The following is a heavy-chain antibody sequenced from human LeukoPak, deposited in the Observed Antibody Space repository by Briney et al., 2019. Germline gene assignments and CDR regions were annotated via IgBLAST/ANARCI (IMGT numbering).Heavy chain of an antibody. V-gene: IGHV3-15*07. Sequence: GWSLRLSCAASGFTFSNAWMNWVRQAPGKGLEWVGRIKSKTDGGTTDYAAPVKGRFTISRDDSKNTLYLQMNSLKTEDTAVYYCTGGILEWLLSEFDPWGQGTLVTVSS. CDR3: TGGILEWLLSEFDP. J-gene: IGHJ5*02. CDR1: GFTFSNAW. CDR2: IKSKTDGGTT. D-gene: IGHD3-3*01.